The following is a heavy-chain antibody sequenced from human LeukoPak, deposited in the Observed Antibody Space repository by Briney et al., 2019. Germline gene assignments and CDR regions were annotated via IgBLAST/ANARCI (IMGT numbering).Heavy chain of an antibody. CDR3: ARADWDTAMIDY. CDR2: ISSSSSYI. CDR1: GFSFSSSS. D-gene: IGHD5-18*01. V-gene: IGHV3-21*01. J-gene: IGHJ4*02. Sequence: PGGSLRLSCAASGFSFSSSSMNWVRQAPGKGLDWVSSISSSSSYIYYADSVKGRFTISRDNAKNSLYLQMNSVRDEDTAVYYCARADWDTAMIDYWGQGTLVTVSS.